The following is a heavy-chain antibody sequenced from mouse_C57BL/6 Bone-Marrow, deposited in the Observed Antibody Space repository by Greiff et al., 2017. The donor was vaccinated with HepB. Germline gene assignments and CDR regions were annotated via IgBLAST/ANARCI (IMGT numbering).Heavy chain of an antibody. CDR3: TVDLYYYGSSYGYAMDY. J-gene: IGHJ4*01. CDR1: GFTFSNYW. Sequence: EVKLVESGGGLVQPGGSMKLSCVASGFTFSNYWMNWVRQSPEKGLEWVAQIRLKSDNYATHYAESVKGRFTISRDDSKSSVYLQMNNLRAEDTGIYYCTVDLYYYGSSYGYAMDYWGQGTSVTVSS. D-gene: IGHD1-1*01. CDR2: IRLKSDNYAT. V-gene: IGHV6-3*01.